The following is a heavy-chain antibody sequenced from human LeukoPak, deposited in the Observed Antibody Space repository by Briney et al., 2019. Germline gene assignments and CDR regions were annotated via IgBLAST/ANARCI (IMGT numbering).Heavy chain of an antibody. CDR3: ARRDSSSCIDY. V-gene: IGHV4-59*08. CDR1: GGSISSYY. CDR2: IYYSGST. J-gene: IGHJ4*02. Sequence: SETLSLTCTVSGGSISSYYWSWIRQPPGKGLDWIGYIYYSGSTNYNPSLKSRVAISVDTSKNQFSLKLSSVTAADTAVYYCARRDSSSCIDYWGQGTLVTVSS. D-gene: IGHD6-13*01.